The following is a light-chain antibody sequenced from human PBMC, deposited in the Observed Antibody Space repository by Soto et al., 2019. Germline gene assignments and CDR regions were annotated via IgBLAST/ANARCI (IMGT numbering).Light chain of an antibody. J-gene: IGKJ1*01. CDR1: QNINTW. Sequence: DIQITQSPATLSSYLLDIVTITCRASQNINTWLAWYQQKPGKPPKLLIYKASSLESGVPSRFSGSGSGTEFTLTISSLQPDDFATYYCQHYNSYSEAFGQGTKVDIK. CDR3: QHYNSYSEA. V-gene: IGKV1-5*03. CDR2: KAS.